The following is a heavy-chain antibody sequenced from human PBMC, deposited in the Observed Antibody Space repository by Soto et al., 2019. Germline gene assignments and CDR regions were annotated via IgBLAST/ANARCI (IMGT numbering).Heavy chain of an antibody. CDR1: GFTFSSYA. D-gene: IGHD6-13*01. CDR2: ISYDGSNK. V-gene: IGHV3-30-3*01. Sequence: PGGSLRLSCAASGFTFSSYAMHWVRQAPGKGLEWVAVISYDGSNKYYADSVKGRFTISRDNSKNTLYLQMNSLRAEDTAVYYCARDTSIAAAGYFDYWGQGTLVTVSS. CDR3: ARDTSIAAAGYFDY. J-gene: IGHJ4*02.